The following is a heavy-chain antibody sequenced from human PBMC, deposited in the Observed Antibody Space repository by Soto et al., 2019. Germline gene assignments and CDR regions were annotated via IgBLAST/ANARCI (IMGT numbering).Heavy chain of an antibody. D-gene: IGHD3-22*01. CDR1: GFTFSSYW. J-gene: IGHJ3*02. V-gene: IGHV3-7*04. CDR3: ARGDYYDSSGPFSDAFDI. CDR2: IKQDGSEK. Sequence: GGSLRLSCAASGFTFSSYWMSWVRQAPGKRLERVANIKQDGSEKWFVDSVKGRFTTSRDNAKNSLYLQMNSLRAEDTAVYYCARGDYYDSSGPFSDAFDIWGQGTMVTVSS.